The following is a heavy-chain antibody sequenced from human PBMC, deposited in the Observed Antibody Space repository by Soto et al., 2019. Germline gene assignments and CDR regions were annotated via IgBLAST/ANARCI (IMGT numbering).Heavy chain of an antibody. CDR1: GFAFSTCA. CDR3: AKNDGDYAWRWLDP. D-gene: IGHD4-17*01. CDR2: VSGSGGNT. J-gene: IGHJ5*02. V-gene: IGHV3-23*01. Sequence: EVQLLESGGGLVQPGGSLVLSCAASGFAFSTCAMSWVRQIPGKGLERVSGVSGSGGNTYYADPVRGRFTISRDNSRNTLYLEMNRLRPDDTAVYYCAKNDGDYAWRWLDPWGQGTLVTVSS.